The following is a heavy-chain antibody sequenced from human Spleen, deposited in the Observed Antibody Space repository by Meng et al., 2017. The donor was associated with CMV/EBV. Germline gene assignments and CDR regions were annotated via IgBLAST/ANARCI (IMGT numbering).Heavy chain of an antibody. CDR2: ISSSGDNI. CDR3: ARDHLIVIVPSTTNWFDP. V-gene: IGHV3-21*01. D-gene: IGHD2/OR15-2a*01. Sequence: FSTYTRNWVRQAPGKGLEWVSSISSSGDNISYADSVRGRFTISRENAKNSVYLQMTGLRAEDTAVYYCARDHLIVIVPSTTNWFDPWGQGTLVTVSS. J-gene: IGHJ5*02. CDR1: FSTYT.